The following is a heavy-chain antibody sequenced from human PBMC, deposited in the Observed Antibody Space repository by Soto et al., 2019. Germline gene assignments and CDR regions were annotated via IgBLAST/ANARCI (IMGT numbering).Heavy chain of an antibody. Sequence: SVKVSCKASGGTFGSYAISWLRQAPGQGLEWMGGIIPIFGTANYAQKFQGRVTITADESTSTAYMELSSLRSEDTAVYYCARGIYDSSGYYYAPTTRYYGMDVWGQGTTVTVSS. J-gene: IGHJ6*02. CDR2: IIPIFGTA. D-gene: IGHD3-22*01. CDR3: ARGIYDSSGYYYAPTTRYYGMDV. V-gene: IGHV1-69*13. CDR1: GGTFGSYA.